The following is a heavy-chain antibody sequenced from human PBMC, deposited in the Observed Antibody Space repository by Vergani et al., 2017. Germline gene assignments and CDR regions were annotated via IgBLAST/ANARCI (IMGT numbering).Heavy chain of an antibody. Sequence: QVQLVQSGAEVKKPGSSVKVSCKASGGTFSSYTISWVRQAPGQGLEWMGRIIPILGIANYADSVKGRFTISRDNAKNSLYLQMNSLRAEDTAVYYCARVGTAAGTSPMYNWFDPWGQGTLVTVSS. CDR3: ARVGTAAGTSPMYNWFDP. CDR2: IIPILGIA. V-gene: IGHV1-69*02. J-gene: IGHJ5*02. CDR1: GGTFSSYT. D-gene: IGHD6-13*01.